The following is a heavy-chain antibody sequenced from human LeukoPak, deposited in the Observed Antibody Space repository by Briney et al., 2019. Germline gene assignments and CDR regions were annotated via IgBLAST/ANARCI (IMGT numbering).Heavy chain of an antibody. Sequence: SETLSLTCTVSGGSISSSSYYWGWIRQPPGKGLEWIGSIYYSGSTPYNPSLKSRVTISVDTSKNQFSLKLSSVTAADAAVYYCARVWELSDAFDIWGQGTMATVSS. V-gene: IGHV4-39*07. J-gene: IGHJ3*02. CDR3: ARVWELSDAFDI. CDR2: IYYSGST. D-gene: IGHD1-26*01. CDR1: GGSISSSSYY.